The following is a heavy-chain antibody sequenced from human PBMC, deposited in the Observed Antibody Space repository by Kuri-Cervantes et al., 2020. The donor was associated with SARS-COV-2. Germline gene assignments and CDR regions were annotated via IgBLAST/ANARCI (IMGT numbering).Heavy chain of an antibody. Sequence: RKISYATSGFTFSDYYMSWIRQAPGKGLEWVSYISSSGSTIYYADSVKGRFTISRDNAKNSLYLQMNSLRAEDTAVYYCARGAHDYYYYGMDVWGQGTTVTVSS. V-gene: IGHV3-11*01. CDR2: ISSSGSTI. J-gene: IGHJ6*02. CDR3: ARGAHDYYYYGMDV. CDR1: GFTFSDYY.